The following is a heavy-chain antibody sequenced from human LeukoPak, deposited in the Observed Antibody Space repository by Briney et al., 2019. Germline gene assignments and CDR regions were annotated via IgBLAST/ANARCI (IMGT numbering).Heavy chain of an antibody. J-gene: IGHJ4*02. CDR1: GFTFSTYG. CDR2: ISTDGSGK. CDR3: AKEYGDFRGFDF. D-gene: IGHD4-17*01. V-gene: IGHV3-30*18. Sequence: PRMSLRLSCAASGFTFSTYGMHWVREAPRKGLWWVAVISTDGSGKQYVDSVKGRFTISRDNSKNTLYLQMNNMRSEDTVVYSCAKEYGDFRGFDFWGQGTLVTVSS.